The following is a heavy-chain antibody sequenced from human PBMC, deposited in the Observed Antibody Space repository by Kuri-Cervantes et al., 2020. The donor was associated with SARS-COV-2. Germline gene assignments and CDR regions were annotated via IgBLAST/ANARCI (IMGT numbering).Heavy chain of an antibody. CDR3: ARDAVPAWLQDVDDAFDI. V-gene: IGHV3-30-3*01. CDR1: GFTFSSYA. D-gene: IGHD5-24*01. J-gene: IGHJ3*02. Sequence: PLRLSCAASGFTFSSYAMHWVRQAPGKGLEWVAVISYDGSNKYYADSVKGRFTISRDNSKNTLYLQMNSLRAEDTAVYYCARDAVPAWLQDVDDAFDIWGQGTMVTVSS. CDR2: ISYDGSNK.